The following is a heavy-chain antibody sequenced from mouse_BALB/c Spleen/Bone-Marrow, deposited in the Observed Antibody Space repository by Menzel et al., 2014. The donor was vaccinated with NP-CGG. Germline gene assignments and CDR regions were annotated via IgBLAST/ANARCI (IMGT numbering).Heavy chain of an antibody. J-gene: IGHJ4*01. CDR1: GFSLSRYS. CDR2: IWGGGST. D-gene: IGHD2-1*01. CDR3: ARNPPYGNYEDYYAMDY. Sequence: VQLQESGPGLVAPSQSLSITCTVSGFSLSRYSVHWVRQPPGKGLEWLGMIWGGGSTDYNSALKSRLSTSKDNSKSQVFLKMNSLQTDDTAMYYCARNPPYGNYEDYYAMDYWGQGTSVTVSS. V-gene: IGHV2-6-4*01.